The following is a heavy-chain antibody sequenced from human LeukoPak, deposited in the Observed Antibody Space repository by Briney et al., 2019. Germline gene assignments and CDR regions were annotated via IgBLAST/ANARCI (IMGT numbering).Heavy chain of an antibody. CDR3: AKGTYSATYSFDY. Sequence: GGSLRLSCAASGFTFSSYAMSWVRQAPGKGLEWVSAISGSGGSTYYADSVKGRFTISRGNSKNTLYLQMNSLRADDTAVYYCAKGTYSATYSFDYWGQGTLVTVSS. J-gene: IGHJ4*02. D-gene: IGHD1-26*01. V-gene: IGHV3-23*01. CDR1: GFTFSSYA. CDR2: ISGSGGST.